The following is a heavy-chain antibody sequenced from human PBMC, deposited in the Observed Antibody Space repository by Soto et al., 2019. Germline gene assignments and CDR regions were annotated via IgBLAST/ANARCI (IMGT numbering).Heavy chain of an antibody. J-gene: IGHJ4*02. CDR3: ARDGWFLDD. CDR2: VSPATGHT. CDR1: GYTFISYA. Sequence: QVQLVQSGAEERKPGASVKLSCRASGYTFISYAIHWVRQAPGQRLEWMGWVSPATGHTEYSQKFQGRVTITRDTSAKTGYMELSSLRSEDTAVYYCARDGWFLDDWGQGTLVTVSS. V-gene: IGHV1-3*05. D-gene: IGHD3-10*01.